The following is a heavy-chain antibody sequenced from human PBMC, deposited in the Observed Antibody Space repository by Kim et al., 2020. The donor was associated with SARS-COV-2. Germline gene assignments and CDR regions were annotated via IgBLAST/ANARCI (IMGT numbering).Heavy chain of an antibody. CDR2: IYPGDSDT. D-gene: IGHD6-13*01. CDR1: GYSFISHW. J-gene: IGHJ5*02. V-gene: IGHV5-51*01. CDR3: ARLATAAGNGWFDP. Sequence: GESLKISCKGSGYSFISHWIGWVRQMPGKGLEWMGIIYPGDSDTRYSPSFQGQVTISADKSITTAYLQWSSLKASDTAMYYCARLATAAGNGWFDPWGQGTLVTVSS.